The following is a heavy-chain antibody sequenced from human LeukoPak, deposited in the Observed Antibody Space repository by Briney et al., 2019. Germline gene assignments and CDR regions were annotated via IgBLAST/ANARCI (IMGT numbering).Heavy chain of an antibody. CDR1: GFTFSRSD. J-gene: IGHJ5*02. CDR2: ISASGGST. CDR3: VKKGNSRSPRFDP. V-gene: IGHV3-23*01. D-gene: IGHD2/OR15-2a*01. Sequence: GGSLRLSCEASGFTFSRSDMIWVRQAPGKGLEWVSIISASGGSTFYADSVRGRFTISRDNSDDFLYLQLTSLTAEDTAVYHCVKKGNSRSPRFDPWGQGTLVVVSS.